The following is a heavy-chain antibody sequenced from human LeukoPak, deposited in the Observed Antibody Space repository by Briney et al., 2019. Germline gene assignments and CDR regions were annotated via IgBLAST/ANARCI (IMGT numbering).Heavy chain of an antibody. CDR2: IYYSGST. D-gene: IGHD3-10*01. CDR3: ARRAGTMVRGVIHNWFDP. CDR1: GGSISSYY. J-gene: IGHJ5*02. Sequence: PSETLSLTCTVSGGSISSYYWSWIRQPPGKGLEWIGYIYYSGSTNYNPSLKSRVTISVDTSKNQFSLKLSSVTAADTAVYYCARRAGTMVRGVIHNWFDPWGQGTLVTVSS. V-gene: IGHV4-59*01.